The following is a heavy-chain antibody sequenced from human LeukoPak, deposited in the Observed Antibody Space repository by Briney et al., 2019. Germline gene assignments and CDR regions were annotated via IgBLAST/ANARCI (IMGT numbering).Heavy chain of an antibody. CDR3: ASERGYSYGFPDY. CDR1: GGSISSGDYY. J-gene: IGHJ4*02. V-gene: IGHV4-30-4*08. CDR2: IYYSGST. Sequence: PSQTLSLTCTVSGGSISSGDYYWSWIRQPPGKGLEWFGYIYYSGSTYYNPSLKSRVTISVDTSKNQFSLKLSSVTAADTAVYYCASERGYSYGFPDYWGQGTLVTVSS. D-gene: IGHD5-18*01.